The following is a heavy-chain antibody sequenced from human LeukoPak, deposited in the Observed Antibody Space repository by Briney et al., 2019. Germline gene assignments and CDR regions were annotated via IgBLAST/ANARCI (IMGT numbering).Heavy chain of an antibody. CDR1: GFTFSSYG. D-gene: IGHD2-2*01. J-gene: IGHJ4*02. Sequence: GGSLRLSCAASGFTFSSYGMHWVRQAPGKGLEWVAVISYDGSNKYYADSVKGRFTISRDNSKNTLYPQMNSLRAEDTAVYYCAKGEWIVVVPAAIYYWGQGTWSPSPQ. V-gene: IGHV3-30*18. CDR3: AKGEWIVVVPAAIYY. CDR2: ISYDGSNK.